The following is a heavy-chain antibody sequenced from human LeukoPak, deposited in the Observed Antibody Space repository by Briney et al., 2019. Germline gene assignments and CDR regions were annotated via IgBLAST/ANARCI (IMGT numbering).Heavy chain of an antibody. D-gene: IGHD3-3*01. CDR3: ARVFPSDSWSGSPLPYYYYYYYMDV. Sequence: SETLCLTGTVSGGAISSSSYYWCWIRQPPGKGLEWIGSIYYSGSTYYNPSLKSRVTISVDTSKNQFSLKLSSVTAADTAVYYCARVFPSDSWSGSPLPYYYYYYYMDVWGKGTTVTVSS. J-gene: IGHJ6*03. CDR1: GGAISSSSYY. V-gene: IGHV4-39*07. CDR2: IYYSGST.